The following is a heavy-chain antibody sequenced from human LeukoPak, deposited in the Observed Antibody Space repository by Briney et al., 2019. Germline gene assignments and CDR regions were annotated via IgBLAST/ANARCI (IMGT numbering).Heavy chain of an antibody. V-gene: IGHV4-4*09. CDR1: GGSFSRYY. Sequence: PSETLSLTCTVSGGSFSRYYWTWIRQPPGKGLEWIGYIYTSGSTNYNPSLKSRVTISIDTSKNQFSLNLRSVTAADTAVYYCARVDLYAALHYMDVWGKGATVTVSS. D-gene: IGHD5/OR15-5a*01. CDR3: ARVDLYAALHYMDV. CDR2: IYTSGST. J-gene: IGHJ6*03.